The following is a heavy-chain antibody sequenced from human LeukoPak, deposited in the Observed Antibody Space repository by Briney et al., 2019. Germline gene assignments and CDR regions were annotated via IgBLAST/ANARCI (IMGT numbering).Heavy chain of an antibody. CDR1: GGSISSGSYY. D-gene: IGHD3-3*01. Sequence: PSETLSLTCTVSGGSISSGSYYWSWIRQPAGKGLEWIGRIYTSGSTNYNPSLKSRVTISVDTFKNQFSLKLSSVTAADTAVYYCARGVYDFWSGYNNWFDPWGQGTLVTVSS. V-gene: IGHV4-61*02. CDR3: ARGVYDFWSGYNNWFDP. CDR2: IYTSGST. J-gene: IGHJ5*02.